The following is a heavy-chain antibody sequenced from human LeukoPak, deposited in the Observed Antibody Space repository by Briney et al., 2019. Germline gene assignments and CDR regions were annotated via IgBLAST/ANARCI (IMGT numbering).Heavy chain of an antibody. Sequence: PSETLSLTCAVYGGSFSGYYWSWIRQPPGKGLEWIGEINHSGSTNYNPSLKSRVTISVDTSKNQFSLKLSSVTAADTAVYYCARARGYWYSSGRAWFDPWGQGTLVTVSS. CDR1: GGSFSGYY. CDR3: ARARGYWYSSGRAWFDP. V-gene: IGHV4-34*01. CDR2: INHSGST. D-gene: IGHD6-19*01. J-gene: IGHJ5*02.